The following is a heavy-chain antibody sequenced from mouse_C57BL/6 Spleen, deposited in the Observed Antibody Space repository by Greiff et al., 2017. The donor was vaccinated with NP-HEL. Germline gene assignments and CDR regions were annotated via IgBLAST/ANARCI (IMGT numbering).Heavy chain of an antibody. V-gene: IGHV1-9*01. CDR3: ARGNYYGSSYYYAMDY. Sequence: QVQLQQSGAELMKPGASVKLSCKATGYTFTGYWIEWVKQRPGHGLEWIGEILPGSGSTNYNEKFKGKATFTADTSSNTAYMHLSSLTTEDSAIYYCARGNYYGSSYYYAMDYWGQGTSVTVSS. CDR1: GYTFTGYW. CDR2: ILPGSGST. J-gene: IGHJ4*01. D-gene: IGHD1-1*01.